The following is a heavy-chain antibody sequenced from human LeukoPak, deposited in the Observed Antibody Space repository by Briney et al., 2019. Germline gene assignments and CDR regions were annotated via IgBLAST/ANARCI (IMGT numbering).Heavy chain of an antibody. CDR2: IWYDGNNK. D-gene: IGHD4-23*01. CDR3: AKDDYGGNSGMDY. V-gene: IGHV3-33*06. J-gene: IGHJ4*02. Sequence: PGRSLRLSXAASGFTFSSYGMHWVRQAPGKGLEWVAVIWYDGNNKYYADSVKGRFTISRDNSKNTLYLQMNSLRAEDTAVYYCAKDDYGGNSGMDYWGQGTLVTVSS. CDR1: GFTFSSYG.